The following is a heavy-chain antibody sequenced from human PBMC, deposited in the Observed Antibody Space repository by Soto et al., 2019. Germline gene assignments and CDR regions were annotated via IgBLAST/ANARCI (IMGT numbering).Heavy chain of an antibody. J-gene: IGHJ6*03. CDR1: GGSISSSSYY. CDR3: ASTPFDWVLPGIYYMDV. CDR2: IYYSGST. V-gene: IGHV4-39*01. D-gene: IGHD3-9*01. Sequence: PSETLSLTCTVSGGSISSSSYYWGWIRQPPGKGLEWIGSIYYSGSTYYNPSLKSRVTISVDTSKNQFSLKLSSVTAADTAVYYCASTPFDWVLPGIYYMDVWGKGTTVTVSS.